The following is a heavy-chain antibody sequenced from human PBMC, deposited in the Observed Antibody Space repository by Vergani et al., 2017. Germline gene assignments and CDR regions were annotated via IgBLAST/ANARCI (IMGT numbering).Heavy chain of an antibody. D-gene: IGHD2/OR15-2a*01. Sequence: QLQLVESGGGVVQPGGSLRLSCVASGSTFNAYGMHWVRQAPGKGLEWLAFIRYDGSDKYYSEFLKGRFTISRDNSKSMVYLELNSLTAEDTAIYYCVKDPSVMWAFDYWGQGTQVTVSS. V-gene: IGHV3-30*02. J-gene: IGHJ4*02. CDR2: IRYDGSDK. CDR1: GSTFNAYG. CDR3: VKDPSVMWAFDY.